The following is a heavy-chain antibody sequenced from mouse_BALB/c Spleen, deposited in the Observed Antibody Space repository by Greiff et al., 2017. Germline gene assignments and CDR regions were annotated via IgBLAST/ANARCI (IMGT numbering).Heavy chain of an antibody. V-gene: IGHV3-2*02. Sequence: DVKLQESGPGLVKPSQSLSLTCTVTGYSITSDYAWNWIRQFPGNKLEWMGYISYSGSTSYNPSLKSRISITRDTSKNQFFLQLNSVTTEDTATYYCARWDYGSSYFDYWGQGTTLTVSS. J-gene: IGHJ2*01. D-gene: IGHD1-1*01. CDR2: ISYSGST. CDR1: GYSITSDYA. CDR3: ARWDYGSSYFDY.